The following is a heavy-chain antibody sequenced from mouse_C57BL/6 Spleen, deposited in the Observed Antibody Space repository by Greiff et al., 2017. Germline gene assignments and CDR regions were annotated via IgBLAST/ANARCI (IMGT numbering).Heavy chain of an antibody. D-gene: IGHD2-5*01. J-gene: IGHJ3*01. CDR1: GYTFTSYW. V-gene: IGHV1-55*01. CDR2: IHPGSGST. CDR3: ASGVGYRNYAAGFAY. Sequence: QMQLKQPGAELVKPGASVKMSCKASGYTFTSYWITWVKQRPGQGLEWIGVIHPGSGSTNYNEKFKSKAPLTVDTSSSSAYMQVSSLTSEDSAVYYWASGVGYRNYAAGFAYWGQGTLVTVSA.